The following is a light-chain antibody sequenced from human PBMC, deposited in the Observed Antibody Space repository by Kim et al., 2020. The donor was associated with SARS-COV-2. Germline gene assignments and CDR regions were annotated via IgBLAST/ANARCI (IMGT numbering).Light chain of an antibody. CDR3: ASWDNTLNTPV. J-gene: IGLJ2*01. CDR1: DSNVRSNS. CDR2: DIS. V-gene: IGLV1-44*01. Sequence: GQTVSISCSGSDSNVRSNSVNWYQHVPRTPPKLLIHDISRRPSGVTDRFSGSKSGTSASLTISGLQSDDEAVYSCASWDNTLNTPVFGGGTRVTVL.